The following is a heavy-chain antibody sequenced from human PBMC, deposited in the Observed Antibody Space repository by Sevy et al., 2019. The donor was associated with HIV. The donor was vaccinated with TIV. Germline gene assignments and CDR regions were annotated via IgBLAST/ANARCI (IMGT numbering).Heavy chain of an antibody. CDR1: GFTFSDSW. V-gene: IGHV3-7*01. CDR3: ASDREYSALDY. D-gene: IGHD5-18*01. J-gene: IGHJ4*02. CDR2: INEDGSRL. Sequence: GGSLRLSCVASGFTFSDSWMTWVRQAPGKGLERIAFINEDGSRLGYGDSVRGRFTISRENTKNSLYLQMNSLRAEDTAVYFCASDREYSALDYWGQGTLVTVSS.